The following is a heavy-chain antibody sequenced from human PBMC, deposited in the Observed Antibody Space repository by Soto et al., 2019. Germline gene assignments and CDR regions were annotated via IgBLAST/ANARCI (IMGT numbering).Heavy chain of an antibody. D-gene: IGHD2-15*01. CDR3: VKDLGVEVPTRLFDH. Sequence: GGALRLSCAAYGFSFSSYGMHWVRQAPGKGLEWVAVISYDGRNKNYADSVKGRFTISRDNSKNTLYLQMNSLRAEDTAVYYCVKDLGVEVPTRLFDHWCQGTLVTLSS. CDR1: GFSFSSYG. J-gene: IGHJ4*02. V-gene: IGHV3-30*18. CDR2: ISYDGRNK.